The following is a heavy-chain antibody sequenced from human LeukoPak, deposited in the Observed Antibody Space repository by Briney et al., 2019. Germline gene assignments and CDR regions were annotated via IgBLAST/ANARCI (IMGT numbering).Heavy chain of an antibody. CDR1: GGSFSGYY. D-gene: IGHD2-15*01. CDR3: ARGRISIDY. J-gene: IGHJ4*02. CDR2: INHSGST. V-gene: IGHV4-34*01. Sequence: SGTLSLTCAVYGGSFSGYYWSWIRQPPGKGLEWIGEINHSGSTNYNPSLESRVTISVDTSKNQFSLKLSSVTAADTAVYYCARGRISIDYWGQGTLVTVSS.